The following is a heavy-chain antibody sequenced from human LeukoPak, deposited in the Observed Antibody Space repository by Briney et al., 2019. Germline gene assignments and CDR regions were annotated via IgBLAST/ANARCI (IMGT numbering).Heavy chain of an antibody. CDR3: ARAPRYCSSTSCYWLDP. Sequence: SETLSLTCTVSGGSISSGSYHWSWIRQPAGKGLEWIGRIYTSGSTNYNPSLKSRVTISVDTSKNQFSLKLSSVTAADTAVYYCARAPRYCSSTSCYWLDPWGQGALVTVSS. J-gene: IGHJ5*02. D-gene: IGHD2-2*01. CDR2: IYTSGST. V-gene: IGHV4-61*02. CDR1: GGSISSGSYH.